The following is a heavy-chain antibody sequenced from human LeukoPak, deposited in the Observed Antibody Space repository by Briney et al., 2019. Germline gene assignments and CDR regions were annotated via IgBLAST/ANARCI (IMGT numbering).Heavy chain of an antibody. CDR2: IYYSGSA. V-gene: IGHV4-30-4*02. D-gene: IGHD4-11*01. CDR3: AREIDYTFDY. Sequence: PSETLSLTCTVSGGSISSGVYYWSWIRQPPRKGLEWIGYIYYSGSAYYNPSLKSRVTISVDTSKNQFSLKLSSVTAADTAVYYCAREIDYTFDYWGQGTLVTVST. CDR1: GGSISSGVYY. J-gene: IGHJ4*02.